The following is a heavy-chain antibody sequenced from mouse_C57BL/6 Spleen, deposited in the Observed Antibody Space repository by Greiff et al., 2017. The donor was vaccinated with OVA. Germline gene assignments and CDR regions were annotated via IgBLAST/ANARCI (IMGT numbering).Heavy chain of an antibody. J-gene: IGHJ4*01. Sequence: VQLQQSGPELVKPGASVKMSCKASGYTFTDYNMYWVKQSHGKSLEWIGYINPNNGGTSYNQKFKGKATLTVNKSSSTAYMELRSLTSEDSAVYYCAREAMVTDAMDYWGQGTSVTVSS. CDR3: AREAMVTDAMDY. V-gene: IGHV1-22*01. CDR1: GYTFTDYN. CDR2: INPNNGGT. D-gene: IGHD2-2*01.